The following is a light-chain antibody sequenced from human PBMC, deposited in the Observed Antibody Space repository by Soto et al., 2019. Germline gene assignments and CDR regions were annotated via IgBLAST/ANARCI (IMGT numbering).Light chain of an antibody. Sequence: EIVLTQSPGTLSLSPGERATLSCRASQSVSSSYLAWYQQKPGQAPRLLIYGASNRATGIPDRFSGSGSGTDFTLTISRLEPEDFAVYYCHQYCSSPRTFGGGTKVEIK. CDR3: HQYCSSPRT. V-gene: IGKV3-20*01. CDR2: GAS. J-gene: IGKJ4*01. CDR1: QSVSSSY.